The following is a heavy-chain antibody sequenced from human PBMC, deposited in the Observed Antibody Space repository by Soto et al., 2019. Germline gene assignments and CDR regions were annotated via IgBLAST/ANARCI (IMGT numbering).Heavy chain of an antibody. Sequence: QITLKESGPALLKPTQTLMLTCSFSGFSLDTTGMGVGWVRQAPGKALEGLANIYWHDDKRYNPSLEGRVTIAQDTSKNQVVLTMTNRSPEDTGTYYCARAYNSNYMWGQGSLVTVSS. V-gene: IGHV2-5*01. CDR2: IYWHDDK. J-gene: IGHJ4*02. D-gene: IGHD1-7*01. CDR3: ARAYNSNYM. CDR1: GFSLDTTGMG.